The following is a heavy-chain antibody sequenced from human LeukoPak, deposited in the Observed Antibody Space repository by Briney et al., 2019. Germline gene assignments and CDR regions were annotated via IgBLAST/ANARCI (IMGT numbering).Heavy chain of an antibody. CDR1: GYTFTSYD. Sequence: ASVKVSCKASGYTFTSYDINRVRQATGQGLEWMGWMNPNSGNTGYAQKFQGRVTMTRNTSISTAYMELSSLRSEDTAVYYCARGSGYYFWFDPWGQGTLVTVSS. CDR3: ARGSGYYFWFDP. CDR2: MNPNSGNT. D-gene: IGHD3-22*01. V-gene: IGHV1-8*01. J-gene: IGHJ5*02.